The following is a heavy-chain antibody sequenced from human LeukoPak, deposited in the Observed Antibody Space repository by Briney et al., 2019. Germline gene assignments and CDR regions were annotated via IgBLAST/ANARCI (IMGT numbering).Heavy chain of an antibody. CDR1: GGSFSGYY. CDR2: INHSGST. V-gene: IGHV4-34*01. Sequence: PSETLSLTCAVYGGSFSGYYWSWIRQPPGKGLEWIGEINHSGSTNYNPSLKSRVTISVDTSKNQFSLKLSSVTAADTAVYYCARGETYYYDSSGYYYWGQGTLVTVSS. J-gene: IGHJ4*02. CDR3: ARGETYYYDSSGYYY. D-gene: IGHD3-22*01.